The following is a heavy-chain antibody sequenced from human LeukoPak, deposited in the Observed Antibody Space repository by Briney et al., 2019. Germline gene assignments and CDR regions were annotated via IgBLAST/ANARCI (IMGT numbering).Heavy chain of an antibody. J-gene: IGHJ4*02. CDR3: AKTRGYCSGGSCYSDY. Sequence: HLGGSLRLSRAASGFTFSSYAMTWVRHAPGKGLEWVLAISGSGDSAYYADCVKGRFTISRDNSKKTLYLQMNSLRAEDTAAYYCAKTRGYCSGGSCYSDYWGQGTLVTVSS. V-gene: IGHV3-23*01. CDR2: ISGSGDSA. D-gene: IGHD2-15*01. CDR1: GFTFSSYA.